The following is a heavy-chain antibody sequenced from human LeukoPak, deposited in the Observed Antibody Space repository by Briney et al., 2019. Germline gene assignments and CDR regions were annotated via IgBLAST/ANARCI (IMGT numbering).Heavy chain of an antibody. J-gene: IGHJ4*02. CDR3: ATYRQVLLPFES. V-gene: IGHV3-23*01. CDR1: GFTFTSYA. CDR2: ISGSGGST. Sequence: PGGSLRLSCGASGFTFTSYAMSWVRQAPGKGLEWVSLISGSGGSTYYADSVKGRFTISRDNSKNALYLQMNSLRAEDTAIYYCATYRQVLLPFESWGQGTLVTVSS. D-gene: IGHD2-8*02.